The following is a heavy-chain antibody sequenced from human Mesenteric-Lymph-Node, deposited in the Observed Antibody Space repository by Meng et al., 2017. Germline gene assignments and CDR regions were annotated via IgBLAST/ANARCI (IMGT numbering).Heavy chain of an antibody. Sequence: ASVKVSCKASGYTFTDHYMHWVRQAPGQGLEWMGWINPISRTAKYAQKFQGRVTMTRDTSISTGYMELSSLRSDDTAMYYCASDTTSWDFNYWGQGTLVTVSS. D-gene: IGHD1-14*01. CDR3: ASDTTSWDFNY. CDR2: INPISRTA. J-gene: IGHJ4*02. CDR1: GYTFTDHY. V-gene: IGHV1-2*02.